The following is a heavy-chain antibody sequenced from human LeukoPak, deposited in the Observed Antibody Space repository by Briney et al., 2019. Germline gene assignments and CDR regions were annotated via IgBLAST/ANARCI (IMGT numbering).Heavy chain of an antibody. Sequence: GGSLRLSCAASGFTFDDYGMSWVRQAPGKGLEWVSGINWNGGSTGYADSVKGRFTISRDNAKNSLYLQMNSLRAEDTASYYCARALGYCSSTSCPFDYWGQGTLVTVSS. CDR3: ARALGYCSSTSCPFDY. CDR1: GFTFDDYG. J-gene: IGHJ4*02. D-gene: IGHD2-2*01. CDR2: INWNGGST. V-gene: IGHV3-20*04.